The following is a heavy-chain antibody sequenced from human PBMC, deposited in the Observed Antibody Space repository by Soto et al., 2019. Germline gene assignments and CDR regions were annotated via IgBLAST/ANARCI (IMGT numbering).Heavy chain of an antibody. Sequence: WSPNHNRSVSGFHLSSFCMNLVPPAPGKGLEWVAVIWYDGSNKYYADSVKGRFTISRDNSKNTLYLQMNSLRAEDTAVYYCARNDEYIVAPNCRGQGTMVTVS. CDR3: ARNDEYIVAPNC. V-gene: IGHV3-33*01. D-gene: IGHD5-12*01. J-gene: IGHJ4*02. CDR1: GFHLSSFC. CDR2: IWYDGSNK.